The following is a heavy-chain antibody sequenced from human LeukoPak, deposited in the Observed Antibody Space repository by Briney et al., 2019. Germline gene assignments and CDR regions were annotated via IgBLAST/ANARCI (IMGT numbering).Heavy chain of an antibody. CDR3: ARGRVLAYCGGDCSYNWFDP. CDR2: ISSSSSYI. J-gene: IGHJ5*02. D-gene: IGHD2-21*02. CDR1: GFTFSSYS. Sequence: NPGGSLRLSCAASGFTFSSYSMNWVRQAPGKGLEWVSSISSSSSYIYYADSVKGRFTISRDNAKNSLYLQMNSLRAEDTAVYYCARGRVLAYCGGDCSYNWFDPWGQGTLVTVSS. V-gene: IGHV3-21*01.